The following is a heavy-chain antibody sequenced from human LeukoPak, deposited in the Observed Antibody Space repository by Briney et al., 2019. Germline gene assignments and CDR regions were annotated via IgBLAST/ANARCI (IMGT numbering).Heavy chain of an antibody. CDR1: GFTFNYAW. CDR3: YTSITDY. Sequence: GGSLRLSCAASGFTFNYAWMSWVRQVPGKGLEWVGQTVSEIDGGTTDYATPVKGRFTISRDDSKNTLYLQINSLKIEDTAMYYCYTSITDYWGQGTLVTVSS. V-gene: IGHV3-15*04. J-gene: IGHJ4*02. CDR2: TVSEIDGGTT. D-gene: IGHD2-21*01.